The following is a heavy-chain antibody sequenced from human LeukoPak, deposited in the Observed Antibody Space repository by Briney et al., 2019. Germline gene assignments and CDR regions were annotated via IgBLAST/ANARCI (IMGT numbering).Heavy chain of an antibody. CDR2: IYDSAST. D-gene: IGHD3-10*01. CDR3: ARHYGP. CDR1: GFTFSSYW. Sequence: PGGSLRLSCEVSGFTFSSYWMNWVRQPQGKGLEWIGSIYDSASTYYNPSLKSRVTISVDTSKNQFSLKLNSVTAADTAVYYCARHYGPWGQGTLVTVSS. V-gene: IGHV4-39*01. J-gene: IGHJ5*02.